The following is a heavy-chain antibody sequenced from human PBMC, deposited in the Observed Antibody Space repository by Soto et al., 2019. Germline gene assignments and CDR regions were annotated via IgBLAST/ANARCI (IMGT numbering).Heavy chain of an antibody. Sequence: ASVKVSCKASGYTFTSYGISWVRQAPGQGLEWMGWISAYNGNTNYAQKLQGRVTMTTDTSTSTAYMELRSLRSDDTAVYYCARDVNTDYYDSSGYGGYWGQGTLVTVSS. J-gene: IGHJ4*02. CDR1: GYTFTSYG. CDR3: ARDVNTDYYDSSGYGGY. CDR2: ISAYNGNT. D-gene: IGHD3-22*01. V-gene: IGHV1-18*01.